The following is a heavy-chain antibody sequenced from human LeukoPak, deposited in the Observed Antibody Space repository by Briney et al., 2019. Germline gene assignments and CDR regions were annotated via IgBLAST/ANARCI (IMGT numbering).Heavy chain of an antibody. D-gene: IGHD3-3*01. J-gene: IGHJ4*02. V-gene: IGHV4-39*01. CDR2: IYYSGST. CDR3: AIGDYDFWSGYWRY. CDR1: GGSISSSYYY. Sequence: SETLSLTCTVSGGSISSSYYYWGWIRQPPGKGLEWIGSIYYSGSTYYNPSLKSRVTISVDTSKNQFSLKLSSVTAADTAVYYCAIGDYDFWSGYWRYWGQGTLVTVSS.